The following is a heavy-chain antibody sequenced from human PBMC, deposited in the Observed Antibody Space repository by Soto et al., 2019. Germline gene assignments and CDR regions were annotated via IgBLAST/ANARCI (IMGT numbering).Heavy chain of an antibody. CDR3: ATADSSDYDRAFDI. J-gene: IGHJ3*02. CDR2: IIPILGIA. D-gene: IGHD3-22*01. CDR1: GGTFSGYT. V-gene: IGHV1-69*02. Sequence: QVQLVQSGAEVKKPGSSVKVSCKASGGTFSGYTISWVRQAPGQGLEWMGRIIPILGIANYAQKFQGRVTITADKSPSTAYMELSSLRSEDTAVYYCATADSSDYDRAFDIWGQGTMVPVSS.